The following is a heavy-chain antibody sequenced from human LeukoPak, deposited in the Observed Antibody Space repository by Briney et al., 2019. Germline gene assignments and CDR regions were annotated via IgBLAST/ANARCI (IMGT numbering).Heavy chain of an antibody. CDR3: AKCYVLRFLEWSIGCAFDI. D-gene: IGHD3-3*01. V-gene: IGHV3-33*06. CDR2: MWDDGTNE. Sequence: PGTSLRLSCTASGFNFGIYGMHWVRQAPGKGLEWVAAMWDDGTNEYYVESVKGRFTISRDNGKRTLYLQMNSLRAEDTAVYYCAKCYVLRFLEWSIGCAFDIWGQGTMVTVSS. J-gene: IGHJ3*02. CDR1: GFNFGIYG.